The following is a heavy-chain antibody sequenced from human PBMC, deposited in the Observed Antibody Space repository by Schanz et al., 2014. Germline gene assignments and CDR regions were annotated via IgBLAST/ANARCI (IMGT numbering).Heavy chain of an antibody. J-gene: IGHJ3*02. CDR2: ISRSSSTI. CDR3: ARGIITMVRGGDVGAFDI. D-gene: IGHD3-10*01. CDR1: AFIFRSYS. Sequence: EVQLVESGGGLVQPGGSLRLSCAASAFIFRSYSMHWVRQAPGKGLEWVSYISRSSSTIYYADSVKGRFTISRDTPKNTLYVQMDSLRAEDTAVYYCARGIITMVRGGDVGAFDIWGQGTMVTVSS. V-gene: IGHV3-48*01.